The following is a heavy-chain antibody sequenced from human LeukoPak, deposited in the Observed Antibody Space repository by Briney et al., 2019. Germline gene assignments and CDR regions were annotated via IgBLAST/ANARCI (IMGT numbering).Heavy chain of an antibody. V-gene: IGHV3-9*01. J-gene: IGHJ3*02. Sequence: GGSLRLSCAASGFTFDDYAMHWVRQAPGKGLEWVSGISWNSGSIGYADSVKGRFTISRDNAKNSLYLQMNSLRAGDTALYYCAKDIGASDYYDSSGYYDDAFDIWGQGTMVTVSS. D-gene: IGHD3-22*01. CDR2: ISWNSGSI. CDR1: GFTFDDYA. CDR3: AKDIGASDYYDSSGYYDDAFDI.